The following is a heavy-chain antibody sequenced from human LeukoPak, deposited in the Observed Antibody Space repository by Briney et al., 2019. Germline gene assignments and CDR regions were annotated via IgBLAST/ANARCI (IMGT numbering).Heavy chain of an antibody. CDR3: ARDGSPAIAIFGMIITNWFDP. J-gene: IGHJ5*02. Sequence: ASVKVSCKASGYTFTGYYIHWVRQAPGQGLEWMGHINPNSGGTNYAQKFQGRVTMTRDTSINTGYMELSRLKSDDTAVYYCARDGSPAIAIFGMIITNWFDPWGQGTLVTVSS. V-gene: IGHV1-2*06. CDR1: GYTFTGYY. D-gene: IGHD3-3*01. CDR2: INPNSGGT.